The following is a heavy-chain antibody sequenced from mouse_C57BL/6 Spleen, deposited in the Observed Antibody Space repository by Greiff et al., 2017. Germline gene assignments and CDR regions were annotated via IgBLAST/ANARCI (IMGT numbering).Heavy chain of an antibody. Sequence: VQRVESGPELVKPGASVKISCKASGYAFSSSWMNWVKQRPGKGLEWIGRIYPGDGDTNYNGKFKGKATLTADKSSSTAYMQLSSLTSEDSAVYFCASPTVVAYYFDYWGQGTTLTVSS. CDR1: GYAFSSSW. D-gene: IGHD1-1*01. CDR3: ASPTVVAYYFDY. J-gene: IGHJ2*01. CDR2: IYPGDGDT. V-gene: IGHV1-82*01.